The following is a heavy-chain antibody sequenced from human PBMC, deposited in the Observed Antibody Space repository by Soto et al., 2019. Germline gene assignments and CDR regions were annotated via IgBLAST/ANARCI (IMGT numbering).Heavy chain of an antibody. Sequence: QVVLQESGPGLVKPSQTISLTWAVSGDSISSGGYYWSWISQRPGKGLEWIAFIYHSGTTYFNLSLKSRIIISMDTSRNQFSLSLSSVTAADSAVYYCASRHDFGDYPEGFDIWGQGTMVTVAS. CDR3: ASRHDFGDYPEGFDI. V-gene: IGHV4-31*11. CDR1: GDSISSGGYY. D-gene: IGHD4-17*01. J-gene: IGHJ3*02. CDR2: IYHSGTT.